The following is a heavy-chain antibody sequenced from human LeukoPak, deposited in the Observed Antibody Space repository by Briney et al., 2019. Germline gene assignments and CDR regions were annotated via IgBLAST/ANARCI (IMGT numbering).Heavy chain of an antibody. Sequence: ASVKVSCKASGYTFTGYYMHWVRQAPGQGLEWMGWINPNSGGTNYAQKFQGRVTMTTDTSTSTAYMELRSLRSDDTAVYYCARDMGQYYYDSSGYVGGRGFDYWGQGTLVTVSS. CDR1: GYTFTGYY. CDR2: INPNSGGT. J-gene: IGHJ4*02. D-gene: IGHD3-22*01. CDR3: ARDMGQYYYDSSGYVGGRGFDY. V-gene: IGHV1-2*02.